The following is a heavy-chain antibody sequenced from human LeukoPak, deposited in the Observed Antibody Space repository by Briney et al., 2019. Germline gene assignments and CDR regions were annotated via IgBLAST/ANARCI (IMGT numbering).Heavy chain of an antibody. D-gene: IGHD2-2*01. CDR2: IYYSGST. Sequence: SETLSLTCTVSGGSISSSSYYWGWIRQPPGKGLEWIGSIYYSGSTYYNPSLKSRVTISVDTSKNQFSLKLSSVTAADTAVYYCARLLLGCSSTSCPSYYHYGMDVWGQGTTVTVSS. CDR1: GGSISSSSYY. J-gene: IGHJ6*02. V-gene: IGHV4-39*01. CDR3: ARLLLGCSSTSCPSYYHYGMDV.